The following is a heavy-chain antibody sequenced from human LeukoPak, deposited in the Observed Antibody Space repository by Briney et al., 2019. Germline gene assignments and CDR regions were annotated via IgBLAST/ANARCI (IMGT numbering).Heavy chain of an antibody. CDR2: IYPDDSDT. CDR1: GYNFADHW. D-gene: IGHD2-2*01. J-gene: IGHJ3*02. Sequence: GESLKISCKASGYNFADHWIAWVRQTPGKGLEWMGIIYPDDSDTKNSPSFEGQVTVSVDKSTNTAYLRWSSLKASDTAVYYCARRLLEASDTMLWGPADAFDTWGQGTTVTVSS. V-gene: IGHV5-51*01. CDR3: ARRLLEASDTMLWGPADAFDT.